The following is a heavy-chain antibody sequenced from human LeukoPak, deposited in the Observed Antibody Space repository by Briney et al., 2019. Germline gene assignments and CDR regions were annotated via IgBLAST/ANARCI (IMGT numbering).Heavy chain of an antibody. CDR1: GFTFSRLG. CDR3: AKDFAPSGTDNYGMDV. D-gene: IGHD1-14*01. CDR2: ISYDGSTE. V-gene: IGHV3-30*18. Sequence: AGGSLRLSCAASGFTFSRLGMHWVRQAPGKGLEWVAVISYDGSTEDNGDSVKGRFTMSRDNSKNTLYLQMNSLRTEDTAVYYCAKDFAPSGTDNYGMDVWGQGTTVTVSS. J-gene: IGHJ6*02.